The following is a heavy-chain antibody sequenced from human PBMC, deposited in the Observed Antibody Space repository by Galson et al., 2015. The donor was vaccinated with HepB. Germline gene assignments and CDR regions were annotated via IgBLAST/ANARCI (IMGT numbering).Heavy chain of an antibody. V-gene: IGHV3-23*01. CDR1: GFTFSTYA. CDR3: ASGGTSDTWLKFDY. D-gene: IGHD3-16*01. CDR2: ITGSVGTT. Sequence: SLRLSCAASGFTFSTYAMTWVRQAPGKGLEWVSTITGSVGTTYFADSVKGRFTISRDNSKNTLSLQMNSLRVEDTAVYYCASGGTSDTWLKFDYWGQGTLVTVSS. J-gene: IGHJ4*02.